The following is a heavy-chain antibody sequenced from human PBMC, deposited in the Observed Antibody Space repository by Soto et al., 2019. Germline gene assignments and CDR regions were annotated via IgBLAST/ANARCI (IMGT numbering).Heavy chain of an antibody. CDR1: GGSISSYY. J-gene: IGHJ4*02. CDR3: ARVLGYCSGGSCYYPYYFDY. V-gene: IGHV4-59*01. D-gene: IGHD2-15*01. CDR2: IYYSGST. Sequence: PSETLSLTCTVSGGSISSYYWSWIRQPPGKGLEWIGYIYYSGSTNYNPSLKSRVTISVDTSKNQFSLKLSSVTAADTAVYYCARVLGYCSGGSCYYPYYFDYWGQGTLVTVSS.